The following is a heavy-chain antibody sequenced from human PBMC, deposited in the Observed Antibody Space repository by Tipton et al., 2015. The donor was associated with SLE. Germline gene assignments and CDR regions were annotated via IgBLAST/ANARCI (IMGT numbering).Heavy chain of an antibody. CDR2: IRDKDKGDTT. Sequence: SLRLSCAASGFRFSDHYMDWVRQAPGKGLEWVGRIRDKDKGDTTQYAASVKGRFTISRDDSKNSLYLQMNSLKSEDTAVYYCARTNSGQNPTQHWGQGTLVTVSS. V-gene: IGHV3-72*01. CDR3: ARTNSGQNPTQH. J-gene: IGHJ1*01. CDR1: GFRFSDHY. D-gene: IGHD1-26*01.